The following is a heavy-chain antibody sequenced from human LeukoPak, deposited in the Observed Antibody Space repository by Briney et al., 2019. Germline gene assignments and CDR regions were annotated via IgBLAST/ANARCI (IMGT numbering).Heavy chain of an antibody. V-gene: IGHV3-23*01. CDR1: GFTFSSYA. J-gene: IGHJ6*02. D-gene: IGHD6-19*01. Sequence: GGSLRLSCAASGFTFSSYAMSWVRRAPGKGLEWVSAISGSGGSTYYADSVKGRFTISRDNSKNTLYLQMNSLRAEDTAVYYCAKEGQWLVLGSYYYYYGMDVWGQGTTVTVSS. CDR2: ISGSGGST. CDR3: AKEGQWLVLGSYYYYYGMDV.